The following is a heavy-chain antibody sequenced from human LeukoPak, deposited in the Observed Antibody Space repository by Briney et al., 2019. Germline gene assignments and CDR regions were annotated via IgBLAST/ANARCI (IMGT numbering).Heavy chain of an antibody. CDR1: GGTFISYA. V-gene: IGHV1-69*13. D-gene: IGHD6-6*01. CDR3: ARGFRAARAVGAFDY. Sequence: VASVKVSCKASGGTFISYAISWVRQAPGQGLEWMGGIIPIFGTANYAQKFQGRVTITADESTSTAYMELSSLRCEDTAVYFCARGFRAARAVGAFDYWGQGTLVTVSS. J-gene: IGHJ4*02. CDR2: IIPIFGTA.